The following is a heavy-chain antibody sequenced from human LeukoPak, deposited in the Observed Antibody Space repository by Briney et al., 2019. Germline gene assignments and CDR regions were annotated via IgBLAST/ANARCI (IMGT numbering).Heavy chain of an antibody. CDR2: ISSSGTI. CDR3: ARAPCGGACYYAFDI. Sequence: PGGSLRLSCAASGFTFSDYYMSWIRQAPGKGLEWVSYISSSGTIYYADSVKGRFTISRDNSKNSLYLQMNSLRAEDTAVYYCARAPCGGACYYAFDIWGHGTMVTVSS. CDR1: GFTFSDYY. J-gene: IGHJ3*02. V-gene: IGHV3-69-1*01. D-gene: IGHD2-21*01.